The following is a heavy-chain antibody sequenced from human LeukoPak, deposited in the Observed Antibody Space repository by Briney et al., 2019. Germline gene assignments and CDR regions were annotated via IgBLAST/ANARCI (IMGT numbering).Heavy chain of an antibody. CDR1: GYSISNGYY. J-gene: IGHJ4*02. CDR2: IYHRGST. V-gene: IGHV4-38-2*02. CDR3: ARGAEYYAIWRGYAGYSDY. D-gene: IGHD3-3*01. Sequence: SETLSLTCTVSGYSISNGYYWGWIRQPPGKGLEWVGSIYHRGSTYYNPSLTSRVTISLDRSKKKFSLKLTSVTAADTAVYFCARGAEYYAIWRGYAGYSDYWGQGISVTVPS.